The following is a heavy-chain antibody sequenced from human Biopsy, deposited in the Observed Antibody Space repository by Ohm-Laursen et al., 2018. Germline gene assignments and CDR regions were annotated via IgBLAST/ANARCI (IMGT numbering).Heavy chain of an antibody. J-gene: IGHJ5*02. V-gene: IGHV4-39*01. Sequence: TLSLTCTVSGGSISSETNYWSWIRQPPGKGLEWIGSIFYGGITYYNPSLKSRVTISVDTSKNQFSLNLSSVTGADTAVYYCARHPTGFWFDPWGQGTLVTVSS. CDR2: IFYGGIT. CDR1: GGSISSETNY. CDR3: ARHPTGFWFDP.